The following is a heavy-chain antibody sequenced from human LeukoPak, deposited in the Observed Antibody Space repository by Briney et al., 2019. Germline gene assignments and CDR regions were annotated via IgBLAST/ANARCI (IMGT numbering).Heavy chain of an antibody. D-gene: IGHD2-8*01. CDR2: IHYDGRT. CDR3: ARHLNGGTHPLDN. CDR1: GASMSGQH. V-gene: IGHV4-59*08. Sequence: SETLSLTCTVSGASMSGQHWSWIRQAPGKGLEWLAWIHYDGRTNYNPSLKSRLSLSVDTSTNQFSLSLNSVTAADTAVYFCARHLNGGTHPLDNWGPGIRVIVSP. J-gene: IGHJ4*02.